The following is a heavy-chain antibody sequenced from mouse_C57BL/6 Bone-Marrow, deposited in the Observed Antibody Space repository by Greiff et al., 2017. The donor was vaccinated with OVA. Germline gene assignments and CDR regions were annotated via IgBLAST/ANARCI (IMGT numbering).Heavy chain of an antibody. J-gene: IGHJ1*03. D-gene: IGHD2-2*01. V-gene: IGHV1-7*01. CDR2: INPSGGYT. CDR3: ARDRYGYDRGGWYFDV. CDR1: GYTFTSYW. Sequence: QVQLQQPGAELAKPGASVKLSCKASGYTFTSYWMHWVKQRPGQGLEWIGYINPSGGYTNYNQKFKDKATLTVDTSSSTASMQLSSLTYEDSAIYYGARDRYGYDRGGWYFDVWGTGTTVTVSS.